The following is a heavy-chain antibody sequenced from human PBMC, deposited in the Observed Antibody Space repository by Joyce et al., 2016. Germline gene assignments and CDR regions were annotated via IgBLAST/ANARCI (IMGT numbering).Heavy chain of an antibody. CDR3: VRDGRGLVYGAPYGMDV. CDR1: GGSISSSPYY. CDR2: IYHSGST. V-gene: IGHV4-31*03. Sequence: QVRVRESGPGLVKASQTLSLICTVSGGSISSSPYYWSWVRQLPGKGLEWIGHIYHSGSTYYNPSLQSRVTLSIDTSKNQFSLKVTSVTAADTAIYYCVRDGRGLVYGAPYGMDVWGQGITVIVSS. D-gene: IGHD3-10*02. J-gene: IGHJ6*02.